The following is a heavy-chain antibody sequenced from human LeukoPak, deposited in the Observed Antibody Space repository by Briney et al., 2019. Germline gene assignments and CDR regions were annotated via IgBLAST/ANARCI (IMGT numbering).Heavy chain of an antibody. Sequence: SETLSLTCAVYGGSFSSYYWSWIRQPPGKGLEWIGEINHSGSTNYNPSLKSRVTISVDTSKNQFSLKLSSVTAADTAVYYCARGRIQLWPFDYWGQGTLVTVSS. V-gene: IGHV4-34*01. CDR1: GGSFSSYY. CDR3: ARGRIQLWPFDY. CDR2: INHSGST. J-gene: IGHJ4*02. D-gene: IGHD5-18*01.